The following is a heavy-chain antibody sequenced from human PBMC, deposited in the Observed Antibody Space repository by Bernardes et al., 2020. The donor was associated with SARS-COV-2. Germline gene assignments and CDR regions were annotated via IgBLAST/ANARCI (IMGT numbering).Heavy chain of an antibody. D-gene: IGHD2-21*01. V-gene: IGHV4-59*01. CDR2: LYYTGST. CDR1: GGSISAYY. Sequence: SETLSLTCTVSGGSISAYYLSWFRQPPGKGLEWLGYLYYTGSTNYNPSLQSRVTISVDTSKNQFSLKLISVTAADTAVYYCACGFDYWDQRILVTVSS. CDR3: ACGFDY. J-gene: IGHJ4*02.